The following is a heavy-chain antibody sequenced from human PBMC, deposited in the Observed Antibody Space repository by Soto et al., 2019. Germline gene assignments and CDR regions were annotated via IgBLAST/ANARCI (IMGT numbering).Heavy chain of an antibody. CDR1: GYTFTSYY. D-gene: IGHD6-13*01. CDR3: ARDSSSWPPDAFDI. CDR2: INPSGGST. V-gene: IGHV1-46*01. J-gene: IGHJ3*02. Sequence: ASVEVSCEASGYTFTSYYMHWVRQAPGQGLEWMGIINPSGGSTSYAQKFQGRVTMTRDTSTSTVYMELSSLRSEDTAVYYCARDSSSWPPDAFDIWGQGTMVTV.